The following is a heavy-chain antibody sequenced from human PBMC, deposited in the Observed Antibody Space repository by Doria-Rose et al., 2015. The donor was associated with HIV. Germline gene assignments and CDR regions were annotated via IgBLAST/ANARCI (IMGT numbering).Heavy chain of an antibody. J-gene: IGHJ4*02. CDR2: IYSDDRT. V-gene: IGHV3-53*01. CDR3: ARDPFQSWAY. Sequence: DWVSVIYSDDRTFYADAVKGRFTVSRDNSKNSLYLQINSLRAEDTAVYYCARDPFQSWAYWGQGTLVTVSS. D-gene: IGHD3-16*01.